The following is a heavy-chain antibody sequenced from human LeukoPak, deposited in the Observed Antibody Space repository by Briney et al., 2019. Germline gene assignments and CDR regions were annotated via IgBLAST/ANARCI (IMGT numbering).Heavy chain of an antibody. CDR3: ARLGAAADLDSFYGMDV. CDR1: GFTFSSYA. V-gene: IGHV3-23*01. Sequence: PGGSLRLSCAASGFTFSSYAMSWVRQAPGRGLDWVSVIRVSGGSTFFADSVKGRFTISRDNSKNTLFLQMNSLRAEDTAVYYCARLGAAADLDSFYGMDVWGHGTTVTVSS. D-gene: IGHD6-13*01. CDR2: IRVSGGST. J-gene: IGHJ6*02.